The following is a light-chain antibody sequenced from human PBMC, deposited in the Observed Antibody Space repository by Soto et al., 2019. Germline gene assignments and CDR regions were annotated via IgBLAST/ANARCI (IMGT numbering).Light chain of an antibody. Sequence: EIVLTQSPGTLSLSPGERATLSCRASQSVSSSYLAWYQQKPGQAPRLLIYGASSRATGIPDRFSGTGSGTDFTLTISRLEPEDFAGYYCQQYVSSSWTFGQGTKVEIK. V-gene: IGKV3-20*01. CDR2: GAS. J-gene: IGKJ1*01. CDR3: QQYVSSSWT. CDR1: QSVSSSY.